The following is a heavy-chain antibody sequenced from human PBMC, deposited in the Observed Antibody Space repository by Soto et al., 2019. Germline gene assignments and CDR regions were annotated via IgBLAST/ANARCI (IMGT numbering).Heavy chain of an antibody. CDR1: GFTFSSYA. CDR3: ARVPSSWYYFDY. Sequence: GESLKISCAASGFTFSSYAMHWVRQAPGKGLEWVAVISYDGSNKYYADSVKGRFTISRDNSKNTLYLQMNSLRAEDTAVYYCARVPSSWYYFDYWGQGTLVTVSS. CDR2: ISYDGSNK. D-gene: IGHD6-13*01. V-gene: IGHV3-30*04. J-gene: IGHJ4*02.